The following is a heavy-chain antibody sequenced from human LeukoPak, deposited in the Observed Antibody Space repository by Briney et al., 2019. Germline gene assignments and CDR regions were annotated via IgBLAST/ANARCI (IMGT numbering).Heavy chain of an antibody. CDR1: GFTFSSYS. J-gene: IGHJ4*02. Sequence: GGSLRLSCAASGFTFSSYSMNWVRQAPGKGLEWVSSISSSSSYIYYADSVKGRLTISRDNAKNSLYLQMNSLRAEDTAVYYCARDNYDSSGYYPFDYWGQGTLVTVSS. CDR2: ISSSSSYI. D-gene: IGHD3-22*01. CDR3: ARDNYDSSGYYPFDY. V-gene: IGHV3-21*01.